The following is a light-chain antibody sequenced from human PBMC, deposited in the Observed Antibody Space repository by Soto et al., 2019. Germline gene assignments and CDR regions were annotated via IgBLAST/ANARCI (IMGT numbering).Light chain of an antibody. CDR3: QHSHSAPLT. J-gene: IGKJ4*01. Sequence: DIQMTQSPSSLSASVGDRVTITCRASQSISSYLNWYQQKPGKAPKLLIYAASSLLSGVPSRFSGSGSGTDFTLTISSLQPEDFATYSCQHSHSAPLTFGGGTKVDIK. CDR1: QSISSY. CDR2: AAS. V-gene: IGKV1-39*01.